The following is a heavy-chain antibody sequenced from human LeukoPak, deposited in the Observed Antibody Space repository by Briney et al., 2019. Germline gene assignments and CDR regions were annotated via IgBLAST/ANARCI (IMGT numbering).Heavy chain of an antibody. Sequence: SETLSLTCTVSGGSISSYYWSWIRQPPGKGLEWIGYIYYSGSTNYNPSLKSRVTISVDTSKNQFSLNLRSVTAADTAVYYCARDSSGYRRGSFDYWGQGTLVTVSS. J-gene: IGHJ4*02. D-gene: IGHD3-22*01. V-gene: IGHV4-59*01. CDR1: GGSISSYY. CDR2: IYYSGST. CDR3: ARDSSGYRRGSFDY.